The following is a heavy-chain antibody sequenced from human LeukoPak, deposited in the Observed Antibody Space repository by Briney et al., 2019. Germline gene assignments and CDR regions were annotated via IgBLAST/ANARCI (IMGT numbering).Heavy chain of an antibody. J-gene: IGHJ4*02. CDR3: AREDYGDYVVDY. D-gene: IGHD4-17*01. CDR2: IYYSGTT. CDR1: GGSISSSSYY. Sequence: SETLSLTCTVSGGSISSSSYYWGWIRQPPGKGLEWIGSIYYSGTTYYNPSLKSRVTISVDTSKNQFSLKLSSVTAADTAVYYCAREDYGDYVVDYWGQGTLVTVSS. V-gene: IGHV4-39*07.